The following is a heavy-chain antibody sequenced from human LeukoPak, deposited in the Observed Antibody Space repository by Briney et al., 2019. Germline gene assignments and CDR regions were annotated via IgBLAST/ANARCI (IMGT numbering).Heavy chain of an antibody. J-gene: IGHJ4*02. V-gene: IGHV3-64*01. CDR3: ARGGSSWYYPYFDY. D-gene: IGHD6-13*01. CDR1: GFTFSSYA. CDR2: ISSNGGST. Sequence: PGGSLRLSCAASGFTFSSYAMHWVRQAAGKGLEYVSTISSNGGSTYYANSVKGRFTISRDNSKNTLYLQMGSLRAEDMAVYYCARGGSSWYYPYFDYWGQGTLVTVSS.